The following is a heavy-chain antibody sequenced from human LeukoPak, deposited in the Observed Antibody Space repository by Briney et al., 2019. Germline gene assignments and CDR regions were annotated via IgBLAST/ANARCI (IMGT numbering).Heavy chain of an antibody. CDR3: ARLLWFGELSTRTRRYFDY. Sequence: ASVKVSRKASGYTFTGYYMHWVRQAPGQGLEWMGWINPNSGGTNYAQKFQGRVTMTRDTSISTAYMELSRLRSDDTAVYYCARLLWFGELSTRTRRYFDYWGQGTLVTVSS. V-gene: IGHV1-2*02. J-gene: IGHJ4*02. CDR1: GYTFTGYY. D-gene: IGHD3-10*01. CDR2: INPNSGGT.